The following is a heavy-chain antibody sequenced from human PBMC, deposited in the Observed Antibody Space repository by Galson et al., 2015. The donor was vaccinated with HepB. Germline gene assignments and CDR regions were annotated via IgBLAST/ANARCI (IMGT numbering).Heavy chain of an antibody. Sequence: SVKVSCKASGYTFTSYGVNWVRQAPGQGLEWMGWISAHNGNTNYAQKLQGRVTMTTDTSTSTTFMELRSLRSDDTAVYYCARERLRDWFRGVDFWGQGTLVTGSS. CDR3: ARERLRDWFRGVDF. D-gene: IGHD3-10*01. CDR1: GYTFTSYG. CDR2: ISAHNGNT. J-gene: IGHJ4*02. V-gene: IGHV1-18*01.